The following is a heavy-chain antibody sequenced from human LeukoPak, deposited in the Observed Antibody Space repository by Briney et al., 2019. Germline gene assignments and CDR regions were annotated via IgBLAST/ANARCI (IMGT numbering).Heavy chain of an antibody. J-gene: IGHJ6*02. CDR3: ARRTVTTYDYYGMDV. V-gene: IGHV4-31*03. CDR1: GGSISSGGYY. Sequence: SETLSLTRTVSGGSISSGGYYWSWIRQHPGKGLEWIGYIYCSGSTYYNPSLKSRVTISVDTSKNQFSLKLSSVTAADTAVYYCARRTVTTYDYYGMDVWGQGTTVTVSS. CDR2: IYCSGST. D-gene: IGHD4-11*01.